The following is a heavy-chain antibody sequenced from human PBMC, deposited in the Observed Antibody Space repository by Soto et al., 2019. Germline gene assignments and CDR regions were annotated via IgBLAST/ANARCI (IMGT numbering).Heavy chain of an antibody. CDR2: ISPRGDNI. J-gene: IGHJ4*02. V-gene: IGHV3-48*01. D-gene: IGHD2-15*01. CDR3: ARRSHPNISWPYYFDS. CDR1: GFSLTNFP. Sequence: GGSLRLSCVGSGFSLTNFPMNWVRQTPGKGLEWISYISPRGDNIYYTESVKGRFTISRDNAKNSLYLQMNTLRAEDAALYYCARRSHPNISWPYYFDSWGPGIPVTVSS.